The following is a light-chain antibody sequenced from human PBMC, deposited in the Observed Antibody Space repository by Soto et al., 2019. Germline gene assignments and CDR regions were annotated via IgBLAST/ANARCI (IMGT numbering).Light chain of an antibody. CDR3: QQYKNWPLT. J-gene: IGKJ4*01. V-gene: IGKV3D-15*01. CDR2: DAS. CDR1: QSVTRN. Sequence: EIVLTQSPGTLSLSPGERATLSCRPSQSVTRNSVAWYQQRPGQAPRLLIYDASTRATGIPDRFSGSGSGTEFTLTISSLQSEDFAVYYCQQYKNWPLTFGGGTKVDIK.